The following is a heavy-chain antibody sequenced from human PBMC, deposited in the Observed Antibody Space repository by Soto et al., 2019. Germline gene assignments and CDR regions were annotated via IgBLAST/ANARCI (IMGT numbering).Heavy chain of an antibody. Sequence: SQTLSLTCAISWDSVSSNSAAWNWIRQSPSRGLEWLGRKYYRSKWYNDYAVSVKSRITINQETSKNQLSLQLNSVTPEGAAVYYCATVISGSCCDAFDIWGQGTMVTV. D-gene: IGHD6-19*01. CDR1: WDSVSSNSAA. J-gene: IGHJ3*02. V-gene: IGHV6-1*01. CDR3: ATVISGSCCDAFDI. CDR2: KYYRSKWYN.